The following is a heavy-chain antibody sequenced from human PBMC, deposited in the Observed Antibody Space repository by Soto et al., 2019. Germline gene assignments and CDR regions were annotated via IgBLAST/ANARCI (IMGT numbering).Heavy chain of an antibody. Sequence: GSLRLSCAASGFPFSNHAMSWVRQAPGKGLEWVSGISDGGDLIYYADSVKGRFSMSRDNSENMLYLQMTNLRAEDTAIYFCAKRQGTGLAAKNFDFWGQGTLVTVSP. D-gene: IGHD2-15*01. CDR3: AKRQGTGLAAKNFDF. CDR1: GFPFSNHA. J-gene: IGHJ4*02. CDR2: ISDGGDLI. V-gene: IGHV3-23*01.